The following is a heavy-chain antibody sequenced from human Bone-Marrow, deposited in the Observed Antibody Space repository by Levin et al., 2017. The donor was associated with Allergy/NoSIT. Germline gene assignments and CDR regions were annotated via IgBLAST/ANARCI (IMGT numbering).Heavy chain of an antibody. CDR1: GHTFSKLS. CDR3: ATGPGGDMATLFEF. J-gene: IGHJ4*02. CDR2: FDPQDNKI. V-gene: IGHV1-24*01. Sequence: GGSLRLSCKISGHTFSKLSMQWVRQAPGKGLEWMGGFDPQDNKIIYEEKFQGRVTMTEDTSTDTAYMEVSSLRHDDTALYYCATGPGGDMATLFEFWGQGTLVTVSS. D-gene: IGHD2-21*01.